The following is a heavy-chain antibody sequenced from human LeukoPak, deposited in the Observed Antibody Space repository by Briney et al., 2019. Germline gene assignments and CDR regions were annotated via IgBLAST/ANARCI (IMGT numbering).Heavy chain of an antibody. J-gene: IGHJ5*02. CDR2: TYYSGNT. D-gene: IGHD6-6*01. CDR3: ARVMAARREDLNWFDT. Sequence: SETLSLTCTVSAGSISSTGSYWGWIRQPPGKGLEWIGSTYYSGNTYNPSLKSRVTISVDTSKNQVSLNLTSVNAADTAMYYCARVMAARREDLNWFDTWGQGTVVTVSS. V-gene: IGHV4-39*07. CDR1: AGSISSTGSY.